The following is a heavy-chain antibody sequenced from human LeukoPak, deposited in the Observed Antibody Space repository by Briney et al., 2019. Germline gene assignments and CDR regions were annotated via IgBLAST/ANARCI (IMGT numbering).Heavy chain of an antibody. CDR2: ISSSNSYI. J-gene: IGHJ3*02. CDR3: ARGGRANGVYDAFDI. Sequence: PGGSLRLSCAASGFTFSSYEMNWVRQAPGKGLEWVSSISSSNSYIYYADSVKGRFTISRDNAKNSLYLQMNTLRAEDTALYYCARGGRANGVYDAFDIWGQGTIVTVSS. CDR1: GFTFSSYE. D-gene: IGHD2-8*01. V-gene: IGHV3-21*01.